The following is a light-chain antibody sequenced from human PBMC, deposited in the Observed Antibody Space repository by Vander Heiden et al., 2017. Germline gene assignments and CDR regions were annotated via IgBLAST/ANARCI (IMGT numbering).Light chain of an antibody. J-gene: IGLJ2*01. CDR3: SSYAGSNNLV. CDR1: SSDVGGYNY. Sequence: SALNQPPSASGSPGPSVTISCTGTSSDVGGYNYVSWYQQHPGKAPKLMIYEVSKRPSGVPDRFSGSKSGNTASLTVSGLQAEDEADYYCSSYAGSNNLVFGGGTKLTVL. CDR2: EVS. V-gene: IGLV2-8*01.